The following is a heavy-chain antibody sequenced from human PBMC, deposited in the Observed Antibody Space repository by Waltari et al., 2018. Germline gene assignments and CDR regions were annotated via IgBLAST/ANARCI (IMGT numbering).Heavy chain of an antibody. Sequence: QVQLAQSGFEVKKPGASVKVSCKASGYSFPNSGFSWVRQAPGQGLEWMAWINTKGDYTVYAQRFQGRLTLTTDTSTTTAYMDLRSLRSDDTAVYYCARDRGYRPDTFDLWGQGTMVTVSS. CDR1: GYSFPNSG. J-gene: IGHJ3*01. CDR2: INTKGDYT. V-gene: IGHV1-18*01. D-gene: IGHD5-18*01. CDR3: ARDRGYRPDTFDL.